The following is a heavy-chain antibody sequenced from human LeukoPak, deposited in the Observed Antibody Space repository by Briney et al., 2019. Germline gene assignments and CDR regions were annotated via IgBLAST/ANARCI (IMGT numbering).Heavy chain of an antibody. V-gene: IGHV3-11*06. J-gene: IGHJ5*02. CDR3: ARVLDSITILGAYWFDP. CDR2: ISSSSSYI. CDR1: GFTFSDYY. Sequence: GGSLRLSCAVSGFTFSDYYMSWIRQAPGKGLEWVSSISSSSSYIYYADSVKGRFTISRDNAKNSLYLQMNSLRAEDTAVYYCARVLDSITILGAYWFDPWGQGTLVTVSS. D-gene: IGHD3-3*01.